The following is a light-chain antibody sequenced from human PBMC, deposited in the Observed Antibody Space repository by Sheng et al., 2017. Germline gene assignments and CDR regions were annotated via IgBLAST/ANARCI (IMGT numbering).Light chain of an antibody. CDR1: QSITVW. J-gene: IGKJ3*01. Sequence: DIQMTQSPSTLSASVGDTVTITCRASQSITVWLAWYQQKPGKAPKVLIYAASTLQSGVPSRFSGSGSGTDFTLTISSLQPEDVATYYCQKYDSDPPATFGPGTKVDIK. CDR2: AAS. V-gene: IGKV1-27*01. CDR3: QKYDSDPPAT.